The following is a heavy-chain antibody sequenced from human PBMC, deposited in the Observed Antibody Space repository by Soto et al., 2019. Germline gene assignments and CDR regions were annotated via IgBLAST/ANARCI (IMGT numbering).Heavy chain of an antibody. Sequence: SETLSLTCAVYGGSFSGYYWTWIRQPPGKGLEWIGEINHSGTINFNPSLKSRLTISLDTSKKHFSLKLSSVTDADTAAYYCARADRTLVTSYSLDVWRQGTTATVSS. V-gene: IGHV4-34*01. CDR2: INHSGTI. CDR1: GGSFSGYY. CDR3: ARADRTLVTSYSLDV. J-gene: IGHJ6*02. D-gene: IGHD2-21*02.